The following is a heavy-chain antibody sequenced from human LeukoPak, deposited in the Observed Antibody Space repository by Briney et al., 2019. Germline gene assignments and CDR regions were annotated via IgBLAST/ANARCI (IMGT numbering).Heavy chain of an antibody. CDR1: GGSISSYY. J-gene: IGHJ4*02. CDR3: ARAITIFGVVNFDY. V-gene: IGHV4-59*01. Sequence: SETLSLTCTVSGGSISSYYWSWIRQPPGKGLEWIGYIYYSGSTNYNPSLKSRVTISVDTSKNQFSLKLSSMTAADTAVYYCARAITIFGVVNFDYWGQGTLVTVSS. D-gene: IGHD3-3*01. CDR2: IYYSGST.